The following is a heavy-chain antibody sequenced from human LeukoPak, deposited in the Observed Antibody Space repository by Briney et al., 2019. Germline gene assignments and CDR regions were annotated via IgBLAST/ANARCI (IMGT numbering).Heavy chain of an antibody. CDR3: ARVSLVRGAPAYYFAY. CDR1: GDSISNYY. D-gene: IGHD3-10*01. Sequence: SEPLSLTCSVSGDSISNYYWRWLRQPAGKGLEWIGRIYNSGSTNYNRSLKSRVTMSVDTCKNQFALKLSSVTAADTAVYYCARVSLVRGAPAYYFAYWGPGTLATASS. CDR2: IYNSGST. J-gene: IGHJ4*02. V-gene: IGHV4-4*07.